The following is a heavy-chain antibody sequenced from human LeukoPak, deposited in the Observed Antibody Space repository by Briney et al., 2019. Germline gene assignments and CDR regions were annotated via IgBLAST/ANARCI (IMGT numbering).Heavy chain of an antibody. V-gene: IGHV3-74*01. CDR2: LKSDGISA. CDR3: FVKEEAYNGDV. D-gene: IGHD5-24*01. CDR1: GFTFSTYW. Sequence: GGSLRLSCAASGFTFSTYWMHWVRQAPGKGLVWVSCLKSDGISASYADSVKGRFTVSRDNAKNTLFLQMNSLTAEDTAVYYCFVKEEAYNGDVWAQGTTAPVSS. J-gene: IGHJ6*02.